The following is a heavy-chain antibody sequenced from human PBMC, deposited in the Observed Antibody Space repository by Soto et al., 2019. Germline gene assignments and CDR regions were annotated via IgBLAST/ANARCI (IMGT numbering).Heavy chain of an antibody. D-gene: IGHD4-4*01. CDR3: ATRRDSNYRY. Sequence: EVQLVESGGGLEKPGGSLRLSCAASGFTLSNVWMNWVRQAPGKGLEWVGLIKSKTDGGTIEYAAPVKGRFTISRDDSKNTLFLQMNSLRTADPAVYYCATRRDSNYRYWGQGTLVTVSS. V-gene: IGHV3-15*07. CDR2: IKSKTDGGTI. J-gene: IGHJ4*02. CDR1: GFTLSNVW.